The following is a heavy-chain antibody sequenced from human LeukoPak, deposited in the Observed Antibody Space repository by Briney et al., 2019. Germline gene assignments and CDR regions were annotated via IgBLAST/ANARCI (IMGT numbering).Heavy chain of an antibody. J-gene: IGHJ4*02. CDR3: ASHCSSTSCYFYFNS. CDR1: GFTFSNYW. CDR2: IKQDGREM. D-gene: IGHD2-2*01. Sequence: GGSLRLSCAASGFTFSNYWMSWVRQAPGKGLEWVANIKQDGREMNYIDSVKGRFTISRDNAKNSLDLQMNSLRAEDTAVYYCASHCSSTSCYFYFNSWGQGTLVTVSS. V-gene: IGHV3-7*01.